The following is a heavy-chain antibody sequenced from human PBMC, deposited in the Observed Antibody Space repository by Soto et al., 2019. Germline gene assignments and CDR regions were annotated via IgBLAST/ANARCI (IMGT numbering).Heavy chain of an antibody. CDR3: AKDPWATRGCSGGSCTDPV. D-gene: IGHD2-15*01. CDR2: ISGSGGST. J-gene: IGHJ4*02. V-gene: IGHV3-23*01. Sequence: GGSLRLSCAASGFTFSSYAMSWVRQAPGKGLEWVSAISGSGGSTYYADSVKGRFTISRDNSKNTLYLQMNSLRAEDTAVYYCAKDPWATRGCSGGSCTDPVGGQGTLVTVSS. CDR1: GFTFSSYA.